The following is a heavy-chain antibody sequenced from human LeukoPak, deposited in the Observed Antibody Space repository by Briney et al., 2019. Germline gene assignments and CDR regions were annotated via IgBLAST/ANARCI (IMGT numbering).Heavy chain of an antibody. D-gene: IGHD1-26*01. CDR2: ISSSGSII. J-gene: IGHJ4*02. CDR1: GFIFSDYY. CDR3: ARDRFSGSYPLDY. V-gene: IGHV3-11*01. Sequence: GGSLRLSCTTSGFIFSDYYMSWIRQAPGKWLEWVSYISSSGSIIYYAVSVKGRFTISRDNAKNSLYLQMNSLRAEDTAVYYCARDRFSGSYPLDYWGQGTLVTVSS.